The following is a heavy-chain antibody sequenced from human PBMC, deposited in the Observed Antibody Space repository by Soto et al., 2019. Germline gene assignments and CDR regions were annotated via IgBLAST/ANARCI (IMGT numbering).Heavy chain of an antibody. CDR3: ARAYSGRLPRRADYYFAMDV. CDR1: GFTFIAYD. J-gene: IGHJ6*02. Sequence: EVQLVESGGGVVQPGESLRLSCAASGFTFIAYDMHWVRQTTGKGLEWVSAIGAADDPYYLGSVKGRFTISRENAKNSLYLQMNSLRAEDTAVYYCARAYSGRLPRRADYYFAMDVWGQGTTVTVSS. D-gene: IGHD2-15*01. CDR2: IGAADDP. V-gene: IGHV3-13*05.